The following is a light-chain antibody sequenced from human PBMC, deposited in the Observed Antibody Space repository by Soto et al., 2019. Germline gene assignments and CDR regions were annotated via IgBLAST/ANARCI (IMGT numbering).Light chain of an antibody. Sequence: AIQMTQSPSSLSASVGDRVTITCRASQGIRNDLGWYQQKPGKAPKLLIYAASSLQSGVPSRFSGSGSGKDFTLTSSSRQPEDFATYDCLQDYNYPYIFGQGTKLQLK. J-gene: IGKJ2*01. CDR2: AAS. CDR1: QGIRND. V-gene: IGKV1-6*01. CDR3: LQDYNYPYI.